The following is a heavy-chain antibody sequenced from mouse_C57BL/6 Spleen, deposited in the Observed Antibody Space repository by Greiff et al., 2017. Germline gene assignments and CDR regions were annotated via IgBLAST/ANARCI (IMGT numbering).Heavy chain of an antibody. Sequence: QVQLKQSGPGLVQPSQSLSITCTVSGFSLTSYGVHWVRQSPGKGLEWLGVIWSGGSTDYNAAFISRLSISKDNSKSQVFFKMNSLQADDTAIYYCARIRFAYWGQGTLVTVSA. CDR2: IWSGGST. V-gene: IGHV2-2*01. CDR3: ARIRFAY. CDR1: GFSLTSYG. J-gene: IGHJ3*01.